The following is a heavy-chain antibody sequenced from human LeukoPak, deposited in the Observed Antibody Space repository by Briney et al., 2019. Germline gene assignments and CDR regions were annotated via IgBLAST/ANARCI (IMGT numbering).Heavy chain of an antibody. CDR3: ARDLGYSSGWYPANFDY. D-gene: IGHD6-19*01. Sequence: SETLSLTCTVSGYSISSGYYWGWIRQPPGKGLEWIGSIYHSGSTYYNPSLKSRVTISVDTSKNQFSLQLNSVTPEDTAVYYCARDLGYSSGWYPANFDYWGQGTLVTVSS. V-gene: IGHV4-38-2*02. J-gene: IGHJ4*02. CDR1: GYSISSGYY. CDR2: IYHSGST.